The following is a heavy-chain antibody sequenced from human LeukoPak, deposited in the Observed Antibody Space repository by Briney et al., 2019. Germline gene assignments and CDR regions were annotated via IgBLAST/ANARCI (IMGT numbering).Heavy chain of an antibody. Sequence: PGGSLRLSCAASGFTFGLYWMSWVRQAPGKGLEWVANIKHDGSEMYYVDSVKGRFTISRDNAKNSLFLQINSLRVEDTAVYYCATTLNIATAGYFWGQGTLVTVSS. CDR3: ATTLNIATAGYF. CDR2: IKHDGSEM. CDR1: GFTFGLYW. V-gene: IGHV3-7*01. D-gene: IGHD6-13*01. J-gene: IGHJ4*02.